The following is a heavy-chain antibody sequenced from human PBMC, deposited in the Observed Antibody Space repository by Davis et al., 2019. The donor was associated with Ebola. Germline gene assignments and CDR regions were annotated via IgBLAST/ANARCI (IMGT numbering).Heavy chain of an antibody. Sequence: ASVKVSCKASGYTFTSYYMHWVRQAPGQGLEWMGIINPSGGSTSYAQKFQGRVTMTRDTSTITVYMELSSLRSEDTAVYYCASSTSRANFDYWGQGTLVTVSS. CDR1: GYTFTSYY. D-gene: IGHD2-2*01. V-gene: IGHV1-46*01. CDR2: INPSGGST. J-gene: IGHJ4*02. CDR3: ASSTSRANFDY.